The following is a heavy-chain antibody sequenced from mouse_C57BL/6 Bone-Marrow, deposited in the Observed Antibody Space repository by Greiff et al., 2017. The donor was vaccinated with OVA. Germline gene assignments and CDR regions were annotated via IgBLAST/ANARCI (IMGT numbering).Heavy chain of an antibody. CDR2: IDPETGGT. J-gene: IGHJ3*01. CDR1: GYTFTDYE. D-gene: IGHD2-4*01. V-gene: IGHV1-15*01. Sequence: QVQLQQSGAELVRPGASVTLSCKASGYTFTDYEMHWVKQTPVHGLEWIGAIDPETGGTAYNQKFKGKAILTADKSSSTAYMELRSLTSEDSAVYYCTRDYDYDGFAYWGQGTLVTVSA. CDR3: TRDYDYDGFAY.